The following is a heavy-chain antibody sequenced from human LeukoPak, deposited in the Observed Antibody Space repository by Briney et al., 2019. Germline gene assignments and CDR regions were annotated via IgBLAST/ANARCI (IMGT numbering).Heavy chain of an antibody. CDR1: GGTFSSYT. V-gene: IGHV1-69*04. Sequence: ASVKVSYKASGGTFSSYTISWVRQAPGQGLEWMGRIIPILGIANYAQKFQGRVTITADKSTSTAYMKLSSLRSEDTAVYYCARDPNFWSGRNDYWGQGTLVTVSS. D-gene: IGHD3-3*01. CDR2: IIPILGIA. J-gene: IGHJ4*02. CDR3: ARDPNFWSGRNDY.